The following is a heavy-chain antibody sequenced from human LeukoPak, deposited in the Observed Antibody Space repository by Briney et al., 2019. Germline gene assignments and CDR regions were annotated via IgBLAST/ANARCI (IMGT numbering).Heavy chain of an antibody. CDR1: GFTFSSYE. Sequence: GGSLRLSCAASGFTFSSYEMNWVRQTPGKGLEWVSYISSSGSTIYYADSVKGRFTISRDNAKNSLYLQMNSLRAEDTAVYYCASQPGPNYYDSSNYFDYWGQGTLVTVSS. J-gene: IGHJ4*02. V-gene: IGHV3-48*03. CDR3: ASQPGPNYYDSSNYFDY. CDR2: ISSSGSTI. D-gene: IGHD3-22*01.